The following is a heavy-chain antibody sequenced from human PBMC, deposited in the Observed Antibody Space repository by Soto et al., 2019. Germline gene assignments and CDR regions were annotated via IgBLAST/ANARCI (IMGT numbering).Heavy chain of an antibody. CDR1: GYSFTSYW. J-gene: IGHJ4*02. D-gene: IGHD3-9*01. CDR3: ARSDYYDILTGYRPPTFDY. V-gene: IGHV5-51*01. CDR2: IYPGDSDT. Sequence: GESLKISCKGSGYSFTSYWIGWVRQMPGKGLEWMGIIYPGDSDTRYSPSFQGQVTISADKSISTAYLQWSSLKASDTAMYYCARSDYYDILTGYRPPTFDYWGQGTLVTVSS.